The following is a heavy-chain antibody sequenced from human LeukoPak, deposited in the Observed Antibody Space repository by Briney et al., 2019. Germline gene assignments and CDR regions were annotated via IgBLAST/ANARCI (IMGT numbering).Heavy chain of an antibody. Sequence: SQTLSLTCAISGDSVSSNSAAWNWLRQSPSRGPEWLGRTYYRSKWYNDYAVSMKGRITINTDTSKNQFSLQLNSVTPEDTAVYYCARGAVAHFDCWGQGTLVTVSS. J-gene: IGHJ4*02. V-gene: IGHV6-1*01. D-gene: IGHD6-19*01. CDR1: GDSVSSNSAA. CDR2: TYYRSKWYN. CDR3: ARGAVAHFDC.